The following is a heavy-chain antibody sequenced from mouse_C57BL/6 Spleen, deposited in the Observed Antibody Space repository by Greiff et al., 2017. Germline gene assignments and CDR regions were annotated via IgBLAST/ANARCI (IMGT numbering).Heavy chain of an antibody. CDR3: ARSDWVWYFDV. V-gene: IGHV1-82*01. D-gene: IGHD4-1*01. J-gene: IGHJ1*03. CDR1: GYASSSSW. Sequence: QVQLKQSGPELGKPGASVKISCRASGYASSSSWMNWVKQRPGKGLEWIGGIYPGDGVTNYKGKFKGKATLTADKSSSTAYMQLSSLTSEDSAVYFCARSDWVWYFDVWGTGTTVTVSS. CDR2: IYPGDGVT.